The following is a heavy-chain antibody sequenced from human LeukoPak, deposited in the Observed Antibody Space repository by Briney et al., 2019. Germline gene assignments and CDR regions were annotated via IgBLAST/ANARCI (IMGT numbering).Heavy chain of an antibody. CDR1: GFTFNTYA. CDR3: AKAPASGWYYFDY. J-gene: IGHJ4*02. CDR2: ISGSGGST. Sequence: GGSLRLSCAASGFTFNTYAMSRVRQAPGKGLEWVSAISGSGGSTYYADSVKGRFTISRDNSKNTLYLQMNSLRAEDTAVYYCAKAPASGWYYFDYWGQGTLVTVSS. D-gene: IGHD6-19*01. V-gene: IGHV3-23*01.